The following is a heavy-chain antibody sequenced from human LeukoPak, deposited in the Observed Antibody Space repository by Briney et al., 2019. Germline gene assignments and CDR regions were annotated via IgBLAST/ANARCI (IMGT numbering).Heavy chain of an antibody. V-gene: IGHV3-66*02. J-gene: IGHJ6*03. CDR3: AKGYGWEASYYYYYMDV. Sequence: PGGSLRLSCAASGFTVSSNYMSWVRQAPGKGLEWVSVIYRGGSTYYADSVKGRFTISRDNSKNTLYLQMNSLRAEDTAVYYCAKGYGWEASYYYYYMDVWGKGTTVTISS. CDR1: GFTVSSNY. D-gene: IGHD1-26*01. CDR2: IYRGGST.